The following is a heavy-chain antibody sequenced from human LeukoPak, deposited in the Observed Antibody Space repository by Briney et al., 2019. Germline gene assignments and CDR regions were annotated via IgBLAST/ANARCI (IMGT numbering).Heavy chain of an antibody. CDR1: GGSVSSGSYY. CDR2: IYYSGST. J-gene: IGHJ5*02. D-gene: IGHD6-19*01. Sequence: PSETLSLTCTVSGGSVSSGSYYWSWIRQPPGKGLEWIGYIYYSGSTNYNPSLKSRVTISVDTSKNQFSLKLSSVTAADTAVYYCAGSSGWYLEGPNECWFDPWGQGTLVTVSS. V-gene: IGHV4-61*01. CDR3: AGSSGWYLEGPNECWFDP.